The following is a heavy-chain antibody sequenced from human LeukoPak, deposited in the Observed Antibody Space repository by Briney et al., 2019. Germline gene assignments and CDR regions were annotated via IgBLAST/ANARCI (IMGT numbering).Heavy chain of an antibody. CDR3: ARDLTTVTTARDAFDI. Sequence: SETLSLTCTVSGGSISSYYWSWIRQPPGKGLEWIGYVYYSGSTNYNPSLKSRVTISVDTSKNQFSLKLSSVTAADTAVYYCARDLTTVTTARDAFDIWGQGTMVTVSS. D-gene: IGHD4-17*01. CDR2: VYYSGST. V-gene: IGHV4-59*01. CDR1: GGSISSYY. J-gene: IGHJ3*02.